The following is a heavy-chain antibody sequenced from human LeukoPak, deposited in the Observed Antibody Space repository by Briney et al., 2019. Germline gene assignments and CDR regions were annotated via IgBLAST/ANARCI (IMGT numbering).Heavy chain of an antibody. Sequence: GGSLRLSCAVSGFTVSSNYMSWVRQAPGKGLEWVSVVTGDSGTTHYADSVKGRFTISRGNSKNMVYLQMNSLRAEDTAVYYCAKGWSGYFRSPFDLWGRGTMVTVSS. D-gene: IGHD3-3*01. J-gene: IGHJ3*01. CDR2: VTGDSGTT. CDR1: GFTVSSNY. V-gene: IGHV3-53*01. CDR3: AKGWSGYFRSPFDL.